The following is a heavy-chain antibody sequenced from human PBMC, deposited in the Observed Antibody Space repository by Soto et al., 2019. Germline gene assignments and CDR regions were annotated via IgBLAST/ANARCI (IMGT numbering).Heavy chain of an antibody. Sequence: GGSLRLSCVASGFTFSDYYMSWVRQAPGKGLEWLSYSSNSGTYTKYAGSVKGRFSISRDNAKNSLYLQINSLRGEDTAIYYCARSGDNYNVLDYWGQGTPVTVSS. J-gene: IGHJ4*02. CDR3: ARSGDNYNVLDY. D-gene: IGHD3-10*02. CDR1: GFTFSDYY. V-gene: IGHV3-11*06. CDR2: SSNSGTYT.